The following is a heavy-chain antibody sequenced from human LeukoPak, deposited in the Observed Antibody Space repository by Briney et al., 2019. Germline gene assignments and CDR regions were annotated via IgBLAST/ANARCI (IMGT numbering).Heavy chain of an antibody. D-gene: IGHD3-22*01. J-gene: IGHJ5*02. V-gene: IGHV3-53*01. Sequence: GGSLRLSCAASGFTVSSNYMSWVRQAPGKGLEWVSVIYSGGSTYYADSVKGRFTISRDNSKNTLYLQMNSLRAEDTAVYYCARDHYYDSSGYFWFDPWGQGTLVTVSS. CDR1: GFTVSSNY. CDR3: ARDHYYDSSGYFWFDP. CDR2: IYSGGST.